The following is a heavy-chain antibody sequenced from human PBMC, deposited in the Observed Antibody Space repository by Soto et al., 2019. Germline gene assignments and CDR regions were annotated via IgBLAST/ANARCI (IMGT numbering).Heavy chain of an antibody. J-gene: IGHJ4*02. Sequence: TSETLSLTCAVYGGSFSGYYWSWIRQPPGKGLEWIGEINHSGSTNYNPSLKSRVTISVDTSKNQFSLKLSSVTAADTAVYYCARGPESSSSLDYWGQGTLVTVSS. CDR2: INHSGST. CDR3: ARGPESSSSLDY. V-gene: IGHV4-34*01. CDR1: GGSFSGYY. D-gene: IGHD6-6*01.